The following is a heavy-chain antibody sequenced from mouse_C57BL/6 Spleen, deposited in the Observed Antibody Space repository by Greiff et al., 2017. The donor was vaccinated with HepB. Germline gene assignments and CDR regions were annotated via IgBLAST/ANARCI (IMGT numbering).Heavy chain of an antibody. D-gene: IGHD6-1*01. CDR1: GFTFTDYY. CDR3: ARYRVPDYFDY. J-gene: IGHJ2*01. Sequence: EVKLVESGGGLVQPGGSLSLSCAASGFTFTDYYMSWVRQPPGKALEWLGFIRNKANGYTTEYSASVKGRFTISRDNSQSILYLQMNALRAEDSATYYCARYRVPDYFDYWGQGTTLTVSS. CDR2: IRNKANGYTT. V-gene: IGHV7-3*01.